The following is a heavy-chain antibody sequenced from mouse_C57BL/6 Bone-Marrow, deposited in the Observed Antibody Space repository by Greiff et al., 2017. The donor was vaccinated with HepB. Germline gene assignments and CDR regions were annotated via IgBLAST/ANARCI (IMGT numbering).Heavy chain of an antibody. CDR1: GYSITSGYY. CDR3: ARGRGYYFDY. J-gene: IGHJ2*01. CDR2: ISYDGSN. Sequence: VQLKESGPGLVKPSQSLSLTCSVPGYSITSGYYWNWIRQFPGNKLEWMGYISYDGSNNYNPSLKNRISITRDTSKNQFFLKLNSVTTEDTATYYCARGRGYYFDYWGQGTTLTVSS. V-gene: IGHV3-6*01.